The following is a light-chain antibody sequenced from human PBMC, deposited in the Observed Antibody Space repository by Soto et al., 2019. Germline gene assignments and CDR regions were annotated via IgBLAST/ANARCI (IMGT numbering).Light chain of an antibody. CDR3: QQYYSYPLT. Sequence: DIVMTQSKDSLAVSLGERATINCRSSQSVLSTSNIKSYLAWYQQKPGQPPKLLISWASTRESGVPDRFSGSGSGTDFTLTISCLQSEDFATYYCQQYYSYPLTFGGGTKVDIK. CDR1: QSVLSTSNIKSY. J-gene: IGKJ4*01. CDR2: WAS. V-gene: IGKV4-1*01.